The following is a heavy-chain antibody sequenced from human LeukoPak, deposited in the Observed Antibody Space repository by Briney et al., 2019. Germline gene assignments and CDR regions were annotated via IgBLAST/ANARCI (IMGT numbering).Heavy chain of an antibody. J-gene: IGHJ4*02. V-gene: IGHV1-2*02. Sequence: ASVKVSCKTSGYTFTGYYIHWVRQAPGQGLEWMGWMNPNSGGTNYAQKFQGRVTMTRDTSISTAYMELSGLTSDDTAVYYCAREWVQSTAYWGQGALVTVPS. CDR2: MNPNSGGT. CDR3: AREWVQSTAY. D-gene: IGHD4/OR15-4a*01. CDR1: GYTFTGYY.